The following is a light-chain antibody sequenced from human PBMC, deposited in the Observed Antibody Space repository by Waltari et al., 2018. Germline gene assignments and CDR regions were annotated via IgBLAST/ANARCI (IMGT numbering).Light chain of an antibody. Sequence: DIQMTQSPSSLSASVGDRVPITCRASQSISSYLNWYQQKPGKAPKLLIYAASSLQSGVPSRFSGSGSGTDFTLTISSLQPEDFATYYCQQSYSTPPGTFGPGTKVDIK. J-gene: IGKJ3*01. V-gene: IGKV1-39*01. CDR2: AAS. CDR1: QSISSY. CDR3: QQSYSTPPGT.